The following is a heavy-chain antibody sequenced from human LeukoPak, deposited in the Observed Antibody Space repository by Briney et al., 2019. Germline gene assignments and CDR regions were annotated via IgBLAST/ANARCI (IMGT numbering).Heavy chain of an antibody. CDR2: INPNSGGT. Sequence: ASVKVSCKASGYTFTGYYMHWVRQAPGRGLEWMGRINPNSGGTNYAQKFQGRVTMTRDTSISTAYMELSRLRSDDTAVYYCAGIYGGNSGGFDYWGQGTLVTVSS. J-gene: IGHJ4*02. V-gene: IGHV1-2*06. D-gene: IGHD4-23*01. CDR1: GYTFTGYY. CDR3: AGIYGGNSGGFDY.